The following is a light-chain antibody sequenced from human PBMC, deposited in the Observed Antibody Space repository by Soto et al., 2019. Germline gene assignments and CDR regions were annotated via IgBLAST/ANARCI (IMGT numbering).Light chain of an antibody. CDR2: DAF. V-gene: IGKV1-5*01. CDR1: QSISIW. J-gene: IGKJ2*01. Sequence: DIQMTQSPSTLSASVGDRVTITCRASQSISIWLAWYQQKPGKAPKLLIYDAFSLESGVPSRFSGCGSGTEFTLTISSLQPDDFATYYCQQYNSSPYTFGQGTKLEIK. CDR3: QQYNSSPYT.